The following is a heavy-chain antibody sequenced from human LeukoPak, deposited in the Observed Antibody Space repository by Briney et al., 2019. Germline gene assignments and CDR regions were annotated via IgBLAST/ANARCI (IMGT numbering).Heavy chain of an antibody. D-gene: IGHD3-22*01. J-gene: IGHJ4*02. Sequence: SGKVSCKASGGTFSSYAISWVRQAPGQGLEWMGGIIPIFGTANYAQKFQGRVTMTTDTSTGTVYMELSSLRSEDTAMYYCARRDSRGFSFDYWGQGTLVTVSS. CDR3: ARRDSRGFSFDY. V-gene: IGHV1-69*05. CDR2: IIPIFGTA. CDR1: GGTFSSYA.